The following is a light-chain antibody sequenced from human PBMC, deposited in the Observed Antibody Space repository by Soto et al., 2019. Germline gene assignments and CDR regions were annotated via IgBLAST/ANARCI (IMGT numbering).Light chain of an antibody. CDR3: QQYNSHWT. V-gene: IGKV1-5*01. CDR2: DAS. Sequence: DIQVTQSPSSLSASEGDRVTITCRASQGNNNYLAWYQQKPGKAPNLLIYDASSLQSGVPSRFSGIGSGTEFTLTISSLQPDDFATYYCQQYNSHWTFGQGTKVDI. J-gene: IGKJ1*01. CDR1: QGNNNY.